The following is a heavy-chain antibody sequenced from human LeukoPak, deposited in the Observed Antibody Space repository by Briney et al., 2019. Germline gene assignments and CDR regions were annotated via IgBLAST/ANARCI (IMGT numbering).Heavy chain of an antibody. Sequence: GGSLRLSCAASGFAFNNYVMTWVRQAPGKGLEWVSSISGSGVTTYYTDSVKGRFTISRDNSRSTLYLQMNVLRAEDTAVYYCAKDSTVSGSYYGMDIWGQGTTVTVSS. D-gene: IGHD3-3*01. CDR1: GFAFNNYV. CDR3: AKDSTVSGSYYGMDI. V-gene: IGHV3-23*01. CDR2: ISGSGVTT. J-gene: IGHJ6*02.